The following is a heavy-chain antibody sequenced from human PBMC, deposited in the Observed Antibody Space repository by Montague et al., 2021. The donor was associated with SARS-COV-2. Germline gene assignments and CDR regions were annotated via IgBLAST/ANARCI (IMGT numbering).Heavy chain of an antibody. V-gene: IGHV2-5*02. CDR2: IYWDDDK. D-gene: IGHD1-26*01. Sequence: PPLGKPTQTLTLTCTFSGFSLSTSGVGVGWIRQPPGKALEWLALIYWDDDKRYSPSLKSRLTITKDTSKNQVVLTMTNMDPVDTATYYCAHRRGLLLSDAFDIWGQGTMVTVSS. CDR3: AHRRGLLLSDAFDI. J-gene: IGHJ3*02. CDR1: GFSLSTSGVG.